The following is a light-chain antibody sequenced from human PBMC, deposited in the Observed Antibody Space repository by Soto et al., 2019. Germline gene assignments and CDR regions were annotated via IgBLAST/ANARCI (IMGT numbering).Light chain of an antibody. CDR2: GAS. CDR1: QSVSSK. V-gene: IGKV3-15*01. J-gene: IGKJ2*01. Sequence: EIVMTQSPATLSVSQGERATLSCRASQSVSSKLAWYQQKPGQAPRLLIYGASTKATGIPARFSGSGSGTEFTLTISSMQSEDVAVYYCQQYNKWYTFGQGTKLEIK. CDR3: QQYNKWYT.